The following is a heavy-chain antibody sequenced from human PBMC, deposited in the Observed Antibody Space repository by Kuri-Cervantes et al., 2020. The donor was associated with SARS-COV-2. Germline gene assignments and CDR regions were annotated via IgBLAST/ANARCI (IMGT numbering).Heavy chain of an antibody. J-gene: IGHJ6*02. D-gene: IGHD3-3*01. V-gene: IGHV3-49*03. Sequence: GGSLRLSCAASGSTFSDYYMSWIRQAPGKGLEWVGFIRSKAYGGTTEYAASVKGRFTISRDDSKSIAYLQMNSLKTEDTAVYYCTRDSSYYDFWSGYPYYGMDVWGQGTTVTVSS. CDR3: TRDSSYYDFWSGYPYYGMDV. CDR2: IRSKAYGGTT. CDR1: GSTFSDYY.